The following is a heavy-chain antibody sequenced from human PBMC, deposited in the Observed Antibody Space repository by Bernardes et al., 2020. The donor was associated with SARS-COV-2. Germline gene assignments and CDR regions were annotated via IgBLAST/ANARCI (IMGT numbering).Heavy chain of an antibody. CDR3: ARDGLYYDILTGSSPYYGMDV. CDR2: IKQDGSEK. V-gene: IGHV3-7*01. Sequence: GGSLRLSCAASGFTFSSYWMSWVRQAPGKGLEWVANIKQDGSEKYYVDSVKGRFTISRDNAKNSLYLQINSLRAEDTAVYYCARDGLYYDILTGSSPYYGMDVWGQGTTVTVSS. CDR1: GFTFSSYW. J-gene: IGHJ6*02. D-gene: IGHD3-9*01.